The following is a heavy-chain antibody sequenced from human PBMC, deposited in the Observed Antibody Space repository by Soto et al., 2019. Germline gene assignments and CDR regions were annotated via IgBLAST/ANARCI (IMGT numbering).Heavy chain of an antibody. CDR3: ARDSDSKWLRLGSAFDI. CDR2: IKQDGSEK. J-gene: IGHJ3*02. Sequence: PGGSLRLSCAASGFTFSSYWMSWVRQAPGKGLEWVANIKQDGSEKYYVDSVKGRFTISRDNAKNSLYLQMNSLRAEDTAVYYCARDSDSKWLRLGSAFDIWGQGTMVTVSS. CDR1: GFTFSSYW. V-gene: IGHV3-7*01. D-gene: IGHD5-12*01.